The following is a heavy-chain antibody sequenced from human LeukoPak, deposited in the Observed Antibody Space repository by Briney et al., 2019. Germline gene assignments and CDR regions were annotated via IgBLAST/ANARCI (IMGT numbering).Heavy chain of an antibody. CDR1: GFTFGSYA. Sequence: GGSLRLSCAASGFTFGSYAMSWVRQAPGKGLEWVSAISGSGGSTYYADSVKGRFTISRDNSKNTLYLQMNSLRAEDTAVYYCATSIAARPDDYWGQGTLVTVSS. CDR2: ISGSGGST. J-gene: IGHJ4*02. V-gene: IGHV3-23*01. D-gene: IGHD6-6*01. CDR3: ATSIAARPDDY.